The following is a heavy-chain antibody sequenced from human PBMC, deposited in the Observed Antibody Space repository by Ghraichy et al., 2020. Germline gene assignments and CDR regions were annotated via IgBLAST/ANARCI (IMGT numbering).Heavy chain of an antibody. D-gene: IGHD1-1*01. CDR2: ILNNGAT. CDR3: ARQRGHPLHAYYFGY. V-gene: IGHV3-53*03. Sequence: VSGILNNGATYYSDSVKGRFTISRDNSKNTLYLQMNSLRTDDTAVYFCARQRGHPLHAYYFGYWGQGTLVTVSS. J-gene: IGHJ4*02.